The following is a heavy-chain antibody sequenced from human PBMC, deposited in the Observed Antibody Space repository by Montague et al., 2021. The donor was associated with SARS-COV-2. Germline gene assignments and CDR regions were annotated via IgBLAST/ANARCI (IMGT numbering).Heavy chain of an antibody. Sequence: SETLSLTCTVSGGSISNYYWSWIRQPAGKGLEWIGRIYASGNTNYNPSLKSRVTMSVDTSKDQFSLKLSSVTAADTAVYYCARDGSLRFEILIGPRHYYYAMDVWGQGTTVTVSS. CDR2: IYASGNT. V-gene: IGHV4-4*07. D-gene: IGHD3-9*01. CDR1: GGSISNYY. J-gene: IGHJ6*02. CDR3: ARDGSLRFEILIGPRHYYYAMDV.